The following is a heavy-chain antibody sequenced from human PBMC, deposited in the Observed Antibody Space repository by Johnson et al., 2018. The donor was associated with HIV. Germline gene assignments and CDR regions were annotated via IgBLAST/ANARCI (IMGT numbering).Heavy chain of an antibody. Sequence: MQLVESGGGLVQPGGSLRLSCTVSGFTFSSYWMSWVRQAPGKGLEWVANIKQDGSEKYYVDSVRGRFTIYRDNAKKSMYLQMNSLRAEDTAVYYCARGRGSKDMWGQGTRVTVSS. CDR3: ARGRGSKDM. V-gene: IGHV3-7*01. J-gene: IGHJ3*02. CDR2: IKQDGSEK. CDR1: GFTFSSYW.